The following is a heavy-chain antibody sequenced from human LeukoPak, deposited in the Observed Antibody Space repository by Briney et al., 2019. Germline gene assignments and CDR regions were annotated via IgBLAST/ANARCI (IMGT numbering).Heavy chain of an antibody. CDR3: TRWGRAGYYYYYMDV. Sequence: GGSLRLSCTASGFTFGDYSMSWFRQAPGKGLEWVGFISSKAYGGTTEYAASVKGRFTISRDDSKSIAYLQKNSMKTEDTAVYYCTRWGRAGYYYYYMDVWGKGTTVTVSS. J-gene: IGHJ6*03. CDR2: ISSKAYGGTT. V-gene: IGHV3-49*03. D-gene: IGHD7-27*01. CDR1: GFTFGDYS.